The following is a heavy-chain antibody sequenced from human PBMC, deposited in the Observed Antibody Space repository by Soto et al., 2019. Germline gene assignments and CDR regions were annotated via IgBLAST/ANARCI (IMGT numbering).Heavy chain of an antibody. J-gene: IGHJ4*02. CDR1: GFTFSDYA. V-gene: IGHV3-30*18. Sequence: VQLVESGGGVVQPGRSLRLSCAGSGFTFSDYAMHWVRQAPGKGLEWVAVVSHDGRNTHYADSVKGRFTISRDSSKNTGSLEMTSLRAEETAVYYCAKGGRQWLVTSDFNYWGQGALVTVSS. D-gene: IGHD6-19*01. CDR2: VSHDGRNT. CDR3: AKGGRQWLVTSDFNY.